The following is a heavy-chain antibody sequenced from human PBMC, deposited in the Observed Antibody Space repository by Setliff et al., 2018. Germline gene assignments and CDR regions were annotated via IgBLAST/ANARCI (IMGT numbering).Heavy chain of an antibody. V-gene: IGHV3-11*04. CDR1: GFSFSDYY. CDR3: ARAVVGYGDLYYFDC. D-gene: IGHD4-17*01. J-gene: IGHJ4*02. CDR2: ISNDAYTI. Sequence: PGGSLRLSCAASGFSFSDYYMMWIRQAPGKGLEWVSYISNDAYTIHYADSMKGRLTISRDNAKNSLYLQMSSLRAEDTAVYYCARAVVGYGDLYYFDCWGQGTLVTVSS.